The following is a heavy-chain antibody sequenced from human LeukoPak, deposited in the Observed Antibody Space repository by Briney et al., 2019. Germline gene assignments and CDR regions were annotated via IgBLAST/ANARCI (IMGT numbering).Heavy chain of an antibody. D-gene: IGHD5-18*01. V-gene: IGHV3-15*01. J-gene: IGHJ4*02. Sequence: GALRFSCSASAFTFSDACMSWVRQAPGQGLELVGRIKSKTNGGSTDYSTPVKGRFIISRDDSNRTVFLEMNSLKTETTEVYFRNTDSLIQNYWGQGTVVSVSS. CDR1: AFTFSDAC. CDR3: NTDSLIQNY. CDR2: IKSKTNGGST.